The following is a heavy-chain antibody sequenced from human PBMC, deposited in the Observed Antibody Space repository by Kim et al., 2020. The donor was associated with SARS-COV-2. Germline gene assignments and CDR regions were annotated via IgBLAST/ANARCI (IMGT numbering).Heavy chain of an antibody. CDR2: ISWNSGSI. Sequence: GGSLRLSCAASGFTFDDYAMHWVRQAPGKGLEWVSGISWNSGSIGYADSVKGRFTISRDNAKNSLYLQMNSLRAEDTALYYCAKGGYRIVGATGAWYWGQGTLVTVSS. CDR1: GFTFDDYA. J-gene: IGHJ4*02. CDR3: AKGGYRIVGATGAWY. V-gene: IGHV3-9*01. D-gene: IGHD1-26*01.